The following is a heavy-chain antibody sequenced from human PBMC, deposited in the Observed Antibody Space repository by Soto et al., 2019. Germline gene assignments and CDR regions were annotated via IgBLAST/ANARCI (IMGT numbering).Heavy chain of an antibody. Sequence: PSETLSLTCTVSGGSISSYYWSWIRQPPGKGLEWIGYIYYSGSTNYNPSLKSRVTISVDTSKNQFSLKLSSVTAADTAVYYCARDNGYSYGYTLDHWGLVTLVTVS. D-gene: IGHD5-18*01. CDR2: IYYSGST. J-gene: IGHJ4*02. CDR3: ARDNGYSYGYTLDH. V-gene: IGHV4-59*01. CDR1: GGSISSYY.